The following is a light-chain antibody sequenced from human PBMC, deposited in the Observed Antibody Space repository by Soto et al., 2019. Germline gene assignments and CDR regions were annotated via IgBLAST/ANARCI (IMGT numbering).Light chain of an antibody. CDR1: QSVSSY. CDR3: QQYDNLPPYT. CDR2: DAS. Sequence: EIVLTQSPATLSLSPGERATLSCRASQSVSSYLAWYQQKPGQAPRLLIYDASNRATGIPARFSGSGSGTDFTLTISSLEPEDFATYYCQQYDNLPPYTFGQGTKLEIK. J-gene: IGKJ2*01. V-gene: IGKV3-11*01.